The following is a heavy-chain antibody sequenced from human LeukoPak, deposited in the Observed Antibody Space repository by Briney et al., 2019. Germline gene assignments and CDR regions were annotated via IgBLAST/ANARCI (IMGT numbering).Heavy chain of an antibody. J-gene: IGHJ5*02. Sequence: SETLSLTCTVSSGSISTSNYYWGWVRQPPGKALEWIGNIFYSGSTYYSPSLKSRVTISLDTSRNQFTLKLSSVTAADTAVYYCARGPSDYYDRGFGPWGQGTLVTVSS. CDR2: IFYSGST. V-gene: IGHV4-39*06. D-gene: IGHD3-22*01. CDR3: ARGPSDYYDRGFGP. CDR1: SGSISTSNYY.